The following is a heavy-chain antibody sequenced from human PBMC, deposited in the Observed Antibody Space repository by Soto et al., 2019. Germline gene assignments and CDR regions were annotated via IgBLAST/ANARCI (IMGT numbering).Heavy chain of an antibody. D-gene: IGHD3-22*01. CDR3: AKHPPNYYDSSGYYFGNYFDY. V-gene: IGHV3-23*01. Sequence: GGSLRLSCAASGFTFSSYEMNWVRQAPGKGLEWVSYISSSGSGGSTYYADSVKGRFTISRDNSKNTLYLQMNSLRAEDTAVYYCAKHPPNYYDSSGYYFGNYFDYWGQGTLVTVSS. CDR1: GFTFSSYE. J-gene: IGHJ4*02. CDR2: ISSSGSGGST.